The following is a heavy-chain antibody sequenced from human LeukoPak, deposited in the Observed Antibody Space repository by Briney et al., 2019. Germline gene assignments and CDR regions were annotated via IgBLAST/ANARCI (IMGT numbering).Heavy chain of an antibody. J-gene: IGHJ4*02. CDR2: ISYDGSNK. CDR3: ARASGTTVTYFDY. Sequence: PGGSLRLSCAASGFTFSSYGMHWVRQAPGKGLEWVAVISYDGSNKYYADSVKGRFTISRDNSKNTLYLQMNSLRAEDTAVYYCARASGTTVTYFDYWGQGTLVTVSS. D-gene: IGHD4-17*01. CDR1: GFTFSSYG. V-gene: IGHV3-30*03.